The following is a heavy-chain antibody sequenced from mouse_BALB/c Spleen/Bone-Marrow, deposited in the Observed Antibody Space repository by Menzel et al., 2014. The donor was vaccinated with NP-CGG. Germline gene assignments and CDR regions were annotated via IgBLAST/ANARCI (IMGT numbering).Heavy chain of an antibody. Sequence: QVQLQQSGAELVKPGTSVKLSCKTSGYTFTSYWMHWVKQRPGQGLEWIGEINPSNGRTNYNEKFKDKATLTVDKSSSTAYMQLSSLTSEDSAVDFCARTYGDSPYFYGMDYWGQGTSVTVSS. D-gene: IGHD2-13*01. CDR1: GYTFTSYW. CDR3: ARTYGDSPYFYGMDY. J-gene: IGHJ4*01. V-gene: IGHV1S81*02. CDR2: INPSNGRT.